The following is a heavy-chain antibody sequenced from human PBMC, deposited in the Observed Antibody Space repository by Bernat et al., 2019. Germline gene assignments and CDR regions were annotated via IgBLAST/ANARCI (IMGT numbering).Heavy chain of an antibody. CDR2: ISYDGSNK. V-gene: IGHV3-30-3*01. J-gene: IGHJ3*02. CDR1: GFTFSSYA. CDR3: ANGAGDSSGWVDAFDI. Sequence: QVQLVESGGGVVQPGRSLRLSCAASGFTFSSYAMHWVRQAPGKGLEWVAVISYDGSNKYYADSVKGRFTISRDNSKNTLYLQMNSLRAEDTAVYYCANGAGDSSGWVDAFDIWGQGTMVTVSS. D-gene: IGHD6-19*01.